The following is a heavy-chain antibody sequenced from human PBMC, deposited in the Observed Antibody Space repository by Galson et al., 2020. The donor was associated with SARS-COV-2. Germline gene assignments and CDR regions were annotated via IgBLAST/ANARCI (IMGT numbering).Heavy chain of an antibody. J-gene: IGHJ5*02. Sequence: SETLSLTCTVSGGSISSSSYYWGWIRQPPGKGLEWIGSIYYSGSTYYNPSLKSRVTISVDTSKNQFSLKLSSVTAADTAVYYCARVRRDIYRGVVIMVEWWFDPWGQGTLVTVSS. CDR1: GGSISSSSYY. CDR2: IYYSGST. D-gene: IGHD3-3*01. CDR3: ARVRRDIYRGVVIMVEWWFDP. V-gene: IGHV4-39*07.